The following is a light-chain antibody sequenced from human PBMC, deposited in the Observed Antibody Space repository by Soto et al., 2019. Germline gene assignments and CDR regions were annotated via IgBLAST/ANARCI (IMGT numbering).Light chain of an antibody. CDR2: AAS. V-gene: IGKV1-39*01. CDR1: QSISSY. Sequence: DNQLTQATSSLAASLRDSVTINGRESQSISSYLNWYQQKPGIAPKLLIYAASSLQSGVPARFSGSGPGTEFTLTISSLQSEDFAVYYCQQCNNWPPLTFGGGTKVDIK. CDR3: QQCNNWPPLT. J-gene: IGKJ4*01.